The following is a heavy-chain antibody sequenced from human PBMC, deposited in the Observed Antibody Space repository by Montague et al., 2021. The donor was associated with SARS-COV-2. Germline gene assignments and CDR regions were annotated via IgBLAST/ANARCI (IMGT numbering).Heavy chain of an antibody. Sequence: PALVKPTQTLTLTCTFSGFSLSTSGMCVSWIRQPPGKALEWLARIDWDDDKYYSTSLKTRLTISKDTSRNQVVLTMTNMDPVDTATYYCARMMATVVIYDYWGQGTLVTVSA. CDR3: ARMMATVVIYDY. V-gene: IGHV2-70*11. CDR1: GFSLSTSGMC. J-gene: IGHJ4*02. CDR2: IDWDDDK. D-gene: IGHD4-23*01.